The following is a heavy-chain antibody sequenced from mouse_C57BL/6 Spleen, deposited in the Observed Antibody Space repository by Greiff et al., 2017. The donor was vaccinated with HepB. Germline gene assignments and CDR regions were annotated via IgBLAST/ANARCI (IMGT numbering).Heavy chain of an antibody. CDR1: GFTFSSYA. J-gene: IGHJ3*01. CDR2: ISDGGSYT. D-gene: IGHD4-1*01. V-gene: IGHV5-4*03. CDR3: ARAGTGVAWFAY. Sequence: EVKLMESGGGLVKPGGSLKLSCAASGFTFSSYAMSWVRQTPEKRLEWVATISDGGSYTYYPDNVKGRFTISRDNAKNNLYLQMSHLKSEDTAMYYCARAGTGVAWFAYCGQGTLVTVSA.